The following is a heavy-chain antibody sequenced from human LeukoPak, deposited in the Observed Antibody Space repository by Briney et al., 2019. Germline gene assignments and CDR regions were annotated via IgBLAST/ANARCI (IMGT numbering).Heavy chain of an antibody. CDR2: IYHSGST. CDR1: GYSISSGYH. J-gene: IGHJ4*02. CDR3: ARVKSTTYYFDY. D-gene: IGHD4-17*01. Sequence: SETLSLTCAVSGYSISSGYHWGWIRPPPGKGLEWIGSIYHSGSTYYNPSPKSRVTISVDTSKNQFSLKLSSVTAADTAVYYCARVKSTTYYFDYWGQGTLVIVSS. V-gene: IGHV4-38-2*01.